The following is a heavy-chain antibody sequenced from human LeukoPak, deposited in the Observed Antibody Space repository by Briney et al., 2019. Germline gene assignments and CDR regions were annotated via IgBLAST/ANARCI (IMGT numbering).Heavy chain of an antibody. J-gene: IGHJ4*02. Sequence: SETLSLTCTVSGVSISSSYWSWIRQPPGKGLEWIGYIYYRGTTNYNPSLTSRVTISVATSKNHFSLNLSSVTATDTAVYYCATGYSYGSASYYNFDSWGQGTLVTVSS. D-gene: IGHD3-10*01. CDR2: IYYRGTT. CDR1: GVSISSSY. V-gene: IGHV4-59*01. CDR3: ATGYSYGSASYYNFDS.